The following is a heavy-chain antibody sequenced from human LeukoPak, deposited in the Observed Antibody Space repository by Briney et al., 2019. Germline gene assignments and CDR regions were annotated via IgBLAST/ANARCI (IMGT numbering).Heavy chain of an antibody. J-gene: IGHJ4*02. CDR3: ARGVQYMKQWLVHSQKPNFDY. D-gene: IGHD6-19*01. CDR1: GGSFSGYY. CDR2: INHSGST. Sequence: KASETLSLTCAVYGGSFSGYYWSWIRQPPGKGLEWIGEINHSGSTNYNPSLKSRVTISVDTSKNQFSLKLSSVTAADTAVYYCARGVQYMKQWLVHSQKPNFDYWGQGTLVTVSS. V-gene: IGHV4-34*01.